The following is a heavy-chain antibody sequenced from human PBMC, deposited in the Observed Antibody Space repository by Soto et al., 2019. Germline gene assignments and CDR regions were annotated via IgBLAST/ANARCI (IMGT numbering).Heavy chain of an antibody. CDR3: ARDDWVIRGAISRPFDF. CDR1: GFTFNRYN. Sequence: EVQLVESGGGLVQPGGSLRLSCAASGFTFNRYNMNWVRQAPGKGLEWISYISSSGSMIYYTDSVEGRFTISRDNAKNSLYLQMNGLRDEDTAVYYCARDDWVIRGAISRPFDFWGPGTLVTVSS. D-gene: IGHD3-10*01. V-gene: IGHV3-48*02. J-gene: IGHJ4*02. CDR2: ISSSGSMI.